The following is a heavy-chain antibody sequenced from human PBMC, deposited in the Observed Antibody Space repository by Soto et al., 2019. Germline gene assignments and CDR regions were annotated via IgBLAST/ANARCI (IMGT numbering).Heavy chain of an antibody. CDR2: INPNNGAT. D-gene: IGHD1-1*01. Sequence: QVQLVQSGAEVKKPGASVKVSCKAPRYIFTAYFMHWVRQAPGQGLEWMGWINPNNGATHYGLSFQGRVTMNRDTSISTAYMELSSLRSDDTAVYYCASHDPGAWFDPWGQGTLVIVSS. J-gene: IGHJ5*02. CDR3: ASHDPGAWFDP. V-gene: IGHV1-2*02. CDR1: RYIFTAYF.